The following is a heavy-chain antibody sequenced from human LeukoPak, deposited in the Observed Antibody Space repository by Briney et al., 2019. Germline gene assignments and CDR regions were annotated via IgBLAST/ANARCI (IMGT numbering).Heavy chain of an antibody. Sequence: GGSLRLSCAASGLTFSSYGMHWVRQAPGKGLEWVAVIWYDGSNKYYADSVKGRFTISRDNSKNTLYLQMNSLRAEDTAVYYCAKGGLSRAGLDFWGQGTLVTVSS. D-gene: IGHD5/OR15-5a*01. V-gene: IGHV3-33*06. CDR1: GLTFSSYG. CDR3: AKGGLSRAGLDF. J-gene: IGHJ4*02. CDR2: IWYDGSNK.